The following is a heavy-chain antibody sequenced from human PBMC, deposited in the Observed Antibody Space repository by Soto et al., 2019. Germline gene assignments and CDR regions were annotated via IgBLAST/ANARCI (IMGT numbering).Heavy chain of an antibody. CDR2: IYYSGST. CDR3: ARAIFGVFLIYNWFDP. D-gene: IGHD3-3*01. J-gene: IGHJ5*02. Sequence: QLQLQESGPGLVKPSETLSLTCTVSGGSISSSSYYWGWIRQPPGKALEWIGSIYYSGSTYYNPPLKGRATKSVDTSKNHFSLKLSSVTAADTGVYYCARAIFGVFLIYNWFDPWGQGTLVTVSS. V-gene: IGHV4-39*02. CDR1: GGSISSSSYY.